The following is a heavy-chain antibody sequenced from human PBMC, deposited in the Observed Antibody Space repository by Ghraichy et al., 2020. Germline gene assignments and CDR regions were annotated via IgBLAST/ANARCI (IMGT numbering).Heavy chain of an antibody. J-gene: IGHJ4*02. CDR1: GDSVSNGYYY. D-gene: IGHD6-13*01. Sequence: SETLSLTCSVSGDSVSNGYYYWSWIRQPPGKGLEWIGYISDNGQTNYNPSLKSRATISRDTSKDQFSLRLTSVTAADTAVYYCTRSGVLPRGIAAAGYYDFWGPGTLVPVSS. V-gene: IGHV4-61*01. CDR2: ISDNGQT. CDR3: TRSGVLPRGIAAAGYYDF.